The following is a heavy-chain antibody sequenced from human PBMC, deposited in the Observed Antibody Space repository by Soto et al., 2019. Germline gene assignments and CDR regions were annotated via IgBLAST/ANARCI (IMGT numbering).Heavy chain of an antibody. CDR3: ARNQWGSVWQQLAEFDY. J-gene: IGHJ4*02. CDR1: GGTFSSYA. D-gene: IGHD6-13*01. V-gene: IGHV1-69*01. Sequence: QVQLVQSGAEVKKPGSSVKVSCKASGGTFSSYAISWVRQAPGQGLEWMGGIIPIFGTANYAQKFQGRVTITADESTNTAYMELSSLRSEDTAVYYCARNQWGSVWQQLAEFDYWGQGTLVTVSS. CDR2: IIPIFGTA.